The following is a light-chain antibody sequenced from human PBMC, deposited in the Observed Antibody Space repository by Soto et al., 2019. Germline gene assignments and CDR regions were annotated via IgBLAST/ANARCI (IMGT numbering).Light chain of an antibody. CDR3: SSYTSSNTFYV. J-gene: IGLJ1*01. V-gene: IGLV1-40*01. CDR2: GST. CDR1: SSDIGAGSE. Sequence: QSVLTQPPSLSGAPGQRVTISCTGSSSDIGAGSEVHWYQQLPGTAPKLLIFGSTNRPSGVPDRFSGSKSATSASLAITGLQAEDEADYYCSSYTSSNTFYVFGTGTKLTVL.